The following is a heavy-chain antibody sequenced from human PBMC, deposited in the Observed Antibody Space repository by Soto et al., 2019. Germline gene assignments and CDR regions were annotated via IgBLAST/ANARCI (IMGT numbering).Heavy chain of an antibody. CDR3: ARVPDY. J-gene: IGHJ4*02. CDR2: ISYSGST. D-gene: IGHD2-2*01. CDR1: GGSISSGNYY. V-gene: IGHV4-30-4*08. Sequence: SETLSLTCTVSGGSISSGNYYWSWIRQPPGKGLEWIGFISYSGSTYYSTSLKSRVTISIDTSKNQFSLNLSSVTAADTAVYYCARVPDYWGQGILVTVSS.